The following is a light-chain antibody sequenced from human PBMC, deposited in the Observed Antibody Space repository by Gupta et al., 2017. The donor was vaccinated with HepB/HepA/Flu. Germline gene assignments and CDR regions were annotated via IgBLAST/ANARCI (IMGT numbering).Light chain of an antibody. V-gene: IGLV8-61*01. Sequence: QTVVTQEPSFSVSPGGTVTLTCGLTSGSVSTNNYASWFQQTPGQAPRTLIYNTDTRSSGVSDRFSGSIRENKAALTITGARPDDESDYYCILYMGRGISVFGGGTKLTVL. J-gene: IGLJ3*02. CDR3: ILYMGRGISV. CDR1: SGSVSTNNY. CDR2: NTD.